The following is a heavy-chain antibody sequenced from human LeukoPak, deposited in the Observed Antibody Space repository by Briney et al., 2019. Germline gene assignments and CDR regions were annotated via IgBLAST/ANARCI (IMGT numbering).Heavy chain of an antibody. D-gene: IGHD2-2*01. Sequence: GGSLRLSCAASGFTFSDYYMSWIRQAPGKGLEWVSYISSSGSTIYYADSVKGRFTISRDNAKNSLYLQMNSLRAEDTAVYYCARDRRYCGSSTSCYGAHWFDPWGQGTLVTVSS. J-gene: IGHJ5*02. CDR3: ARDRRYCGSSTSCYGAHWFDP. CDR1: GFTFSDYY. V-gene: IGHV3-11*04. CDR2: ISSSGSTI.